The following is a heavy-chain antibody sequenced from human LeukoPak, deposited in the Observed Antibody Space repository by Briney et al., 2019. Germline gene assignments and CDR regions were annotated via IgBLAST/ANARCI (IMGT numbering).Heavy chain of an antibody. D-gene: IGHD2-15*01. Sequence: YPGGSPRLSCAASGFIFSNYAMSWVRQAPGKGLEWVSAISAGGDSTYYTDSVKGRFTISRDNSKNTLYLQMNNLRAEDTAVYYCAKEATGGPYNWLDPWGQGTLVTVSS. J-gene: IGHJ5*02. CDR2: ISAGGDST. V-gene: IGHV3-23*01. CDR1: GFIFSNYA. CDR3: AKEATGGPYNWLDP.